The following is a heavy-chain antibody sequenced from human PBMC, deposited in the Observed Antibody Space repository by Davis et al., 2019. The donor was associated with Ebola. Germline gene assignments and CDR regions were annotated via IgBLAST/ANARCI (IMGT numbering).Heavy chain of an antibody. D-gene: IGHD1-26*01. CDR2: INPHNGNT. CDR1: GGTLTSYA. Sequence: ASVKVSCKAVGGTLTSYAMTWVRQAPGQGLEWMGWINPHNGNTNYAQNVQGRVIMTSDTATTTAYMEVGSLRSDDTAVYYCARGVGATKDYWGQGTLVTVSS. J-gene: IGHJ4*02. CDR3: ARGVGATKDY. V-gene: IGHV1-18*01.